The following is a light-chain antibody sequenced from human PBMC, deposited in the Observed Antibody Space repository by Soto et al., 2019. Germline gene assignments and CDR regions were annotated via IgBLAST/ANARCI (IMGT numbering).Light chain of an antibody. J-gene: IGKJ4*01. Sequence: DIQLTQSPSFLSASVGDRVSITCRASQGITSFLAWYQQIPGKAPKLLIYAASTFQSGVPPRFSGSGSGTEFTLTISSLQPEDLGTYYCQQLNSYPLTFGGGTRVAIK. CDR2: AAS. CDR1: QGITSF. CDR3: QQLNSYPLT. V-gene: IGKV1-9*01.